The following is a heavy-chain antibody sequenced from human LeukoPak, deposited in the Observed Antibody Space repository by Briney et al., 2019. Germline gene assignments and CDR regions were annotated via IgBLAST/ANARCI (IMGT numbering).Heavy chain of an antibody. CDR1: GYTFTSYY. D-gene: IGHD2-2*01. V-gene: IGHV1-46*01. CDR2: INPSDSGT. J-gene: IGHJ4*02. CDR3: ARGRGTYCSSTSCYHDFDY. Sequence: ASVKVSCKASGYTFTSYYMHWVRQAPGQGLEWVGKINPSDSGTSYAQKFQGRVTMTRDTSTNTVYMELSSLRSEDTAVYYCARGRGTYCSSTSCYHDFDYWGQGTRVIVSS.